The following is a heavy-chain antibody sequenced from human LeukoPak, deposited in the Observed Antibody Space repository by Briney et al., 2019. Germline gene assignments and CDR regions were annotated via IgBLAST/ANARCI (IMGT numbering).Heavy chain of an antibody. D-gene: IGHD4-17*01. CDR1: GGTFSYYA. CDR3: AIGGYGDYIGDYDYYYMDV. Sequence: GASVKVSCKASGGTFSYYAINWVRQAPGHGLEWMGGIRPIFGKAKYAENSQGRATITTDEPTSTVYMRLSSLRYEDTAVYHCAIGGYGDYIGDYDYYYMDVWGKGATVTVSS. V-gene: IGHV1-69*05. CDR2: IRPIFGKA. J-gene: IGHJ6*03.